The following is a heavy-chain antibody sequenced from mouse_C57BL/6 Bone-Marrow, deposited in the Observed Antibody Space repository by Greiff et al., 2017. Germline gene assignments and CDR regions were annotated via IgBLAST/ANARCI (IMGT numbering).Heavy chain of an antibody. D-gene: IGHD2-2*01. CDR1: GYTFTSYY. CDR3: TRSGYGGVAY. CDR2: IDPTNGGT. J-gene: IGHJ3*01. V-gene: IGHV1S81*02. Sequence: QVQLQQSGAELVKPGASVKLSCKASGYTFTSYYMYWVKQRPGQGLEWIGDIDPTNGGTDYNEKFKSKATLTVDKSSSTAYMQLSSLTSEDSAVYYCTRSGYGGVAYWGQGTRVTVSA.